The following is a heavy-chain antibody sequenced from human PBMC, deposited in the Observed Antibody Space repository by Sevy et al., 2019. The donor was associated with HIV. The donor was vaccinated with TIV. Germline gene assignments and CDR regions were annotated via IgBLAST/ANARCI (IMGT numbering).Heavy chain of an antibody. Sequence: GGSLRLSCTASGFTFGDYAMSWFRQAPGKGLEWVGFIRSKAYGGTTEYAASVKGRFTISRDDSKGMPYRQMNSLKTEDTAVYYCTRGSGYSSGWSGDYYYYGMDVWGQGTTVTVSS. CDR2: IRSKAYGGTT. V-gene: IGHV3-49*03. D-gene: IGHD6-19*01. CDR1: GFTFGDYA. J-gene: IGHJ6*02. CDR3: TRGSGYSSGWSGDYYYYGMDV.